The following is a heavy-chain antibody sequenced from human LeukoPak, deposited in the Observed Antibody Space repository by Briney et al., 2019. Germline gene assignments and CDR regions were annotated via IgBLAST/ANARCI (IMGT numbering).Heavy chain of an antibody. V-gene: IGHV3-23*01. CDR2: ISAGGGST. D-gene: IGHD3-10*01. Sequence: PGGSLRLSCAASGFTFSSFAMSWVRQAPGKGLEWVSSISAGGGSTYYAVFVKGRFTISRDNSQNTLYLQMNSLRAEDTAVHYYAKQFGSGAPYYYYMDVWGKGTTVIVSS. CDR3: AKQFGSGAPYYYYMDV. J-gene: IGHJ6*03. CDR1: GFTFSSFA.